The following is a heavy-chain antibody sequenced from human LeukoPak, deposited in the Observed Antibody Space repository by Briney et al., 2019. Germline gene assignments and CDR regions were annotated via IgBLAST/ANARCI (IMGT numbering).Heavy chain of an antibody. Sequence: GASVKVSCKASGYTFTSHGISWVRQAPGQGLEWMGWISTYNGNTNYAQKFQGRVTMTRDTSISTAYMELSRLRSDDTAVYYCARDRVTSSRVPPGSRGRNWFDPWGQGTLVTVSS. J-gene: IGHJ5*02. V-gene: IGHV1-18*01. D-gene: IGHD6-13*01. CDR1: GYTFTSHG. CDR2: ISTYNGNT. CDR3: ARDRVTSSRVPPGSRGRNWFDP.